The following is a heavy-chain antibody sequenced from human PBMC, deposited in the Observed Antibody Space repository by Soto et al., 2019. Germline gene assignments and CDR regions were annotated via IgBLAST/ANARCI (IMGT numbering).Heavy chain of an antibody. Sequence: SLRLSCAASGFTFSSYGMHWVRQAPGKGLEWVAVIWYDGSNKYYADSVKGRFTISRDNSKNTLYLQMNSLRAEDTAVYYCARREAMDYYYGMDVWGQGTTVTVSS. V-gene: IGHV3-33*01. D-gene: IGHD5-18*01. CDR3: ARREAMDYYYGMDV. CDR1: GFTFSSYG. CDR2: IWYDGSNK. J-gene: IGHJ6*02.